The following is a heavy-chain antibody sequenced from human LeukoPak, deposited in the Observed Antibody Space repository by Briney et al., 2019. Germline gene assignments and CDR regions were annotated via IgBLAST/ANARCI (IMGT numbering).Heavy chain of an antibody. CDR2: ISSISSYI. D-gene: IGHD6-13*01. V-gene: IGHV3-21*01. Sequence: GGSLRLSCAASGFTFSSYSMNWVRQAPGKGLEWVSSISSISSYIYYADSVKGRFTISRDNAKNSLYLQMNSLRAEDTAVYYCARNLDSSSDYWGQGTLVTVSS. CDR3: ARNLDSSSDY. J-gene: IGHJ4*02. CDR1: GFTFSSYS.